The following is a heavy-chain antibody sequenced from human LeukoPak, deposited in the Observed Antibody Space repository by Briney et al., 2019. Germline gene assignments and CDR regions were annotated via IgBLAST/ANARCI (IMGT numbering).Heavy chain of an antibody. CDR3: TRQLGTATTSVVDY. J-gene: IGHJ4*02. V-gene: IGHV4-39*01. Sequence: SETLSLTCTVSGVSVNSGDYYWGWIRQSPGKSLEGIGNIYSSGTTHYNPSLKSRVIISMDTSRNQFSLNLSSVTAADTAVYFCTRQLGTATTSVVDYWGQGTLVTVPS. CDR2: IYSSGTT. CDR1: GVSVNSGDYY. D-gene: IGHD1-7*01.